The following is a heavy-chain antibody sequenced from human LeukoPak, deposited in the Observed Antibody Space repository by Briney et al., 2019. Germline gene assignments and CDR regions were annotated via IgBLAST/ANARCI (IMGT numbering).Heavy chain of an antibody. J-gene: IGHJ4*02. D-gene: IGHD6-19*01. CDR3: AKDKGYSSGWFSPAFDY. Sequence: GGSLRLSCAASGFTFSSYWMSWVRQAPGKGLEWVSAISGSGGSTYYADSVKGRFTISRDNSKNTLYLQMNSLRAEDTAVYYCAKDKGYSSGWFSPAFDYWGQGTLVTVSS. CDR1: GFTFSSYW. CDR2: ISGSGGST. V-gene: IGHV3-23*01.